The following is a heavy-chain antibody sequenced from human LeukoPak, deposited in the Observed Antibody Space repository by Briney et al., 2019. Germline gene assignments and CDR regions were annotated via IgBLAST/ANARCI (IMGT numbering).Heavy chain of an antibody. CDR2: TSSSGAGT. Sequence: GGSQRLSCAASGFTFSNYWMSWVRQAPGKGLEWVAATSSSGAGTYHADSVRGRFTISRDNSKNTLYLQMNSLRAEDAAVYFCAKAPVTSCRGAYCYPFDSWGQGTLVTVSS. CDR3: AKAPVTSCRGAYCYPFDS. V-gene: IGHV3-23*01. CDR1: GFTFSNYW. J-gene: IGHJ4*02. D-gene: IGHD2-21*01.